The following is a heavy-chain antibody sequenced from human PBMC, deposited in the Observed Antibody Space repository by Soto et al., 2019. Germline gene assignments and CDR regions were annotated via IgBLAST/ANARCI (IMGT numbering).Heavy chain of an antibody. CDR1: GFTFSSYG. CDR2: ISYDGSNK. Sequence: QVQLVESGGGVVQPGRSLRLSCAASGFTFSSYGMHWVRQAPGKGLEWVAVISYDGSNKYYADSVKGRFTISRDNSKNTLYLQMNSLRAEDTAVYYCAKDRARYCCGGSCYSIFDYWRQGTLVTVSS. CDR3: AKDRARYCCGGSCYSIFDY. V-gene: IGHV3-30*18. J-gene: IGHJ4*02. D-gene: IGHD2-15*01.